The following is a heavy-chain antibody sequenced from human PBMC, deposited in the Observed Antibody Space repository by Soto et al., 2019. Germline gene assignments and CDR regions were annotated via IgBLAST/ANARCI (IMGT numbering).Heavy chain of an antibody. Sequence: GGSLRLSCAASGFTFSSYWMHWVRQAPGQGLVWVSRISSDGSITSYADSVKGRFTISRDNAKNTLYLQMNSLRAEDTAVYYCGRYSGSYPDYWGQGTLVTVS. CDR1: GFTFSSYW. V-gene: IGHV3-74*01. J-gene: IGHJ4*02. D-gene: IGHD1-26*01. CDR3: GRYSGSYPDY. CDR2: ISSDGSIT.